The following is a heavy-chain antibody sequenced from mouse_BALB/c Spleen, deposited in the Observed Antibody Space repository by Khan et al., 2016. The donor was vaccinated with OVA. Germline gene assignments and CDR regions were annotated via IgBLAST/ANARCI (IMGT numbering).Heavy chain of an antibody. J-gene: IGHJ3*01. CDR1: GFTFSTYA. V-gene: IGHV5-9-3*01. D-gene: IGHD2-1*01. CDR3: ARSPYGNFAY. CDR2: ISSDGDYT. Sequence: DVHLVESGGGLVKPGGSLKLSCAASGFTFSTYAMSWVRQTPEKRLEWVATISSDGDYTYYPDNVTGRFTISRDNAQNTLYLQMSSLRSEDTAMYYCARSPYGNFAYWGQGTLVTVSA.